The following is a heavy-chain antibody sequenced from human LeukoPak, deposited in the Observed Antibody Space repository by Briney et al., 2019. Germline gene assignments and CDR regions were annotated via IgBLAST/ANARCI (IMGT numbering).Heavy chain of an antibody. Sequence: ASVKVSCKASGYTFNSYGISWVRQAPGQGLKWMGWISAYNGNRNYAQKLEGRVTMTTDTSTSTVYMELRSLRSDDTAVYYCAGGDYGSGSRKYYFDYWGRGTLVTVSS. D-gene: IGHD3-10*01. CDR2: ISAYNGNR. CDR1: GYTFNSYG. V-gene: IGHV1-18*01. J-gene: IGHJ4*02. CDR3: AGGDYGSGSRKYYFDY.